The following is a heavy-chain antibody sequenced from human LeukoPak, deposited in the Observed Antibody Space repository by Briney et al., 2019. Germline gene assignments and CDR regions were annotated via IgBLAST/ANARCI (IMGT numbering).Heavy chain of an antibody. CDR2: ITANGDNT. Sequence: GGSLRLSCAASGFTFDNYAMSWGRQAPGKGLEWVSSITANGDNTYYAGSVKGQFTISRDNSKNTLSLQMNSLRAEDTAVYYCARGGGNYHFDYWGQGTLVTVSS. V-gene: IGHV3-23*01. CDR1: GFTFDNYA. D-gene: IGHD3-16*01. J-gene: IGHJ4*02. CDR3: ARGGGNYHFDY.